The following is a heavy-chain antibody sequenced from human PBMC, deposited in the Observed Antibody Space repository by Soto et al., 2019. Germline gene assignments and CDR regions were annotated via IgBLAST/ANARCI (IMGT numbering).Heavy chain of an antibody. J-gene: IGHJ4*02. D-gene: IGHD2-21*02. CDR3: AIVYCGGDCSQTWRDY. Sequence: ASVKVSCKASGYTFTSYGINWVRQAPGQGLEWMGWINAYNGNTNYAQKLQGRVTMTTDTSTSTAYMELRSLRSDDTAVYYCAIVYCGGDCSQTWRDYWGQGTLVTVSS. CDR1: GYTFTSYG. V-gene: IGHV1-18*01. CDR2: INAYNGNT.